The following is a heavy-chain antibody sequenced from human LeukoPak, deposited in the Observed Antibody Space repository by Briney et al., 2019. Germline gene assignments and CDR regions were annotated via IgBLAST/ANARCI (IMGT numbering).Heavy chain of an antibody. CDR2: IRYDGSNK. J-gene: IGHJ4*02. V-gene: IGHV3-30*02. D-gene: IGHD6-19*01. CDR1: GFTFSSYA. Sequence: SGGSLRLSCAASGFTFSSYAMSWVRQAPGKGLEWVAFIRYDGSNKYYADSVKGRFTISRDNSKNTLYLQMNSLRAEDTAVYYCAKDRAYSSGWYQTIDYWGQGTLVTVSS. CDR3: AKDRAYSSGWYQTIDY.